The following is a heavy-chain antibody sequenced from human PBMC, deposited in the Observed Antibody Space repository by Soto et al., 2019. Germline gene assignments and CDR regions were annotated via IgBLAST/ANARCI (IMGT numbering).Heavy chain of an antibody. J-gene: IGHJ4*02. CDR3: TKLPWAYDSSGYI. CDR2: IYYTGTT. Sequence: TSETLSLTCTVSGGSISSFYWSWIRQPPGKGLEWIGYIYYTGTTNYNPSLKSRVTISVDTSKNQFSLKLSSVTAADTAVYYCTKLPWAYDSSGYIWGQGTPVTVSS. D-gene: IGHD3-22*01. V-gene: IGHV4-59*01. CDR1: GGSISSFY.